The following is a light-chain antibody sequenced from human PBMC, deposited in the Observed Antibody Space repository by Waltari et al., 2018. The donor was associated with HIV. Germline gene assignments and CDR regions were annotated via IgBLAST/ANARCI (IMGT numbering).Light chain of an antibody. Sequence: QSVLTQPPSASGAPGQRVTISCSGSSSNIGSNFVYWYQQLPATAPKLLIYRNNQRPSGVPDRFSGSKSGTSASLAISGRRSEDEADYYCAAWTDSRYVVFGGGTKLTVL. J-gene: IGLJ2*01. CDR1: SSNIGSNF. CDR3: AAWTDSRYVV. CDR2: RNN. V-gene: IGLV1-47*01.